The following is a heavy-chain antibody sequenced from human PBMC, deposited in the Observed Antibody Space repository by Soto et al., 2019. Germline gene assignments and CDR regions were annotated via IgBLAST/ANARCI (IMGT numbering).Heavy chain of an antibody. Sequence: QVQLVQSGAEVKKPGASVKVSCKASGYTFTSYDINWVRQATGQGLEWMGWMNPNSGNTGYAQKFQGRVTMTRNTSISTAYMELSSLRCEDTAVYYCARGLYCSGGSCLRYIGWFDYWGQGTLVTVSS. CDR3: ARGLYCSGGSCLRYIGWFDY. CDR2: MNPNSGNT. D-gene: IGHD2-15*01. CDR1: GYTFTSYD. V-gene: IGHV1-8*01. J-gene: IGHJ4*02.